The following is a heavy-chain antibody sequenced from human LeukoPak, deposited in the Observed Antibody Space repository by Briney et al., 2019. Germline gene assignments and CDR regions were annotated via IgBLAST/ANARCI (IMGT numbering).Heavy chain of an antibody. V-gene: IGHV4-59*08. CDR3: ATHRCSYANCDY. J-gene: IGHJ4*02. CDR1: GGSISSYY. CDR2: IYYNGNT. D-gene: IGHD5-18*01. Sequence: SETLPLTCTVSGGSISSYYWSWIRQPPGKGLEWIGYIYYNGNTNYNPSLKSRVTISVDTSKNQFSMMLTSVTAADTAVYYCATHRCSYANCDYWGQGTLVTVSS.